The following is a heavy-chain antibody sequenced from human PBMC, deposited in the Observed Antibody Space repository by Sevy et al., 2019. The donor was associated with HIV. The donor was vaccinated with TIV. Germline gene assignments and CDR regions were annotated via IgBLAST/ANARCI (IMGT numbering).Heavy chain of an antibody. CDR2: ISGSGGST. CDR3: ASLMRYGDYYFDY. Sequence: GGSLRLSCAASGFTFSSYAMSWVRQAPGKGLEWVSAISGSGGSTYYADSVKGRFTISRDNSKNTLYLQMNSLRAEETAVYYCASLMRYGDYYFDYWGQGTLVTVSS. CDR1: GFTFSSYA. V-gene: IGHV3-23*01. D-gene: IGHD3-10*01. J-gene: IGHJ4*02.